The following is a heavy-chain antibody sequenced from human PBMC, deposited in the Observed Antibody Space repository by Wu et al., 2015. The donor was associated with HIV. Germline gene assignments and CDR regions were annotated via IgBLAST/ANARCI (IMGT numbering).Heavy chain of an antibody. V-gene: IGHV1-69*05. J-gene: IGHJ4*02. CDR2: IIPLFDVA. Sequence: QVQLVQSGTQVKKPGSSVKVSCKASGVALTSFAFSWVRQAPGQGLEWMGGIIPLFDVAQYAQKFRDRVTITTDESTSTIYLELSGLKSEDTAIYFCARVYSSTWYDFFDSWGQGTLLTVSS. CDR3: ARVYSSTWYDFFDS. D-gene: IGHD2-2*01. CDR1: GVALTSFA.